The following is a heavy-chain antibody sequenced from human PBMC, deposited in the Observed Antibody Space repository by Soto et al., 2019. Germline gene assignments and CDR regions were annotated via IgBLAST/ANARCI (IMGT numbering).Heavy chain of an antibody. CDR2: INQDGSDK. D-gene: IGHD3-22*01. V-gene: IGHV3-7*04. J-gene: IGHJ3*02. Sequence: EVQLVESGGGLVQPGGSLRLSCVASGITLSSSWMTWVRKAPGKGLEWVANINQDGSDKYYVDSVKGRFTISRDNAKNSLYLQMDSLSAEDTAVYYCAMDPYDSGGYAAFDIWGQGTMVSVSS. CDR3: AMDPYDSGGYAAFDI. CDR1: GITLSSSW.